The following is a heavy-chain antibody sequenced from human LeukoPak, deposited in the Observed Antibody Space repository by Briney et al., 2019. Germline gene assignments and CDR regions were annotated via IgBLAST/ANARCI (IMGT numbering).Heavy chain of an antibody. CDR3: ARRGSGSYVLDY. CDR1: GYTFTRYY. Sequence: GASVKVSCKASGYTFTRYYMHWVRQAPGKGVEWMGIINPSDGVIDYAQKFQDRVTMTRDTSTSTVYMELSSLRSEDTAVYYCARRGSGSYVLDYWGQGTLVTVSS. J-gene: IGHJ4*02. CDR2: INPSDGVI. D-gene: IGHD3-10*01. V-gene: IGHV1-46*01.